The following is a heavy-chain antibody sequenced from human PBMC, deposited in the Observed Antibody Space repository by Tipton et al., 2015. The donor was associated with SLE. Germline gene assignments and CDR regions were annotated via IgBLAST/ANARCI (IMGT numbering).Heavy chain of an antibody. D-gene: IGHD3-16*01. V-gene: IGHV4-61*09. CDR2: IYTSGST. CDR3: ARGYDAGRGWWFDP. J-gene: IGHJ5*02. CDR1: GGSISSGSYY. Sequence: TLSLTCTVSGGSISSGSYYWSWIRQPAGKGLEWIGHIYTSGSTNYNPSLKSRVTISVDTSKNQFSLKLSSVTAADTALYYCARGYDAGRGWWFDPWGQGTLVTVSS.